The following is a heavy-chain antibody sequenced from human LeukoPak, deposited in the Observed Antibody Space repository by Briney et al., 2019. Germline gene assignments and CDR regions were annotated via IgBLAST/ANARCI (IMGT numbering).Heavy chain of an antibody. Sequence: GGSLRLSCEGSGFDFSIYGMYWVRQAPGKGLEWVSGIWYDETHKDYADSVKGRFAIFRDNSKNTVYLEINSLRAEDTAVYYCARGPPRSGSYYFGLFDPWGQGTLVTVSS. J-gene: IGHJ5*02. CDR2: IWYDETHK. CDR3: ARGPPRSGSYYFGLFDP. D-gene: IGHD3-10*01. V-gene: IGHV3-33*07. CDR1: GFDFSIYG.